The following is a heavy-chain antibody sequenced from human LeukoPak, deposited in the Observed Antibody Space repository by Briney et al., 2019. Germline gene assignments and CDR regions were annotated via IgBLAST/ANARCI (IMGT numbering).Heavy chain of an antibody. CDR3: VRVDSMGPYNWFDP. D-gene: IGHD3-22*01. CDR1: SGSISVTGID. J-gene: IGHJ5*02. Sequence: SETLSLTCTVSSGSISVTGIDWGWVRQPPGKGLEYIVKIYYTGTTSYNPSLKSRVTISIHTSKNQFSLNLNSVTAAHTAFYFCVRVDSMGPYNWFDPWGQGTLVTVSS. V-gene: IGHV4-39*07. CDR2: IYYTGTT.